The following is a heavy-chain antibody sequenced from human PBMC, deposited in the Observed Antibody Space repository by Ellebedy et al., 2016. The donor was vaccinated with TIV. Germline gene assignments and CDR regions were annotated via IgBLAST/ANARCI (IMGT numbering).Heavy chain of an antibody. CDR2: VKQDGSEK. CDR3: ARAIYGASYL. Sequence: GESLKISCAASGFRFTRYWMSWVRQAPGKGLEWVANVKQDGSEKYYGDSVKGRFTISRDNLKNSLFLQMNSLGAEDTAVYYCARAIYGASYLWGRGTLVTVSS. J-gene: IGHJ2*01. CDR1: GFRFTRYW. V-gene: IGHV3-7*01. D-gene: IGHD4-17*01.